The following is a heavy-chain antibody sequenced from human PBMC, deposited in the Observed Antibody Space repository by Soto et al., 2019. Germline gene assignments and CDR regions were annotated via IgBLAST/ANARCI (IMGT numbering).Heavy chain of an antibody. Sequence: SVKVSCKASGGTFSSYAISWVRQAPGQGLEWMGGIIPRSATSNYAQKFQGRVTITADESTSTAYMELSSLRSEDTAVYYCAREGLVLVPTSVNSDYYYYAMDVWGQGTTVTVSS. CDR3: AREGLVLVPTSVNSDYYYYAMDV. V-gene: IGHV1-69*13. J-gene: IGHJ6*02. D-gene: IGHD2-2*01. CDR2: IIPRSATS. CDR1: GGTFSSYA.